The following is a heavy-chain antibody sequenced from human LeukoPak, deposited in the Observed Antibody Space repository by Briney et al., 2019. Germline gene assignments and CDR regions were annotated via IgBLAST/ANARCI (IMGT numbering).Heavy chain of an antibody. CDR2: IHHSGFS. CDR1: GASITSGGYY. CDR3: ARDEDPYNKDGGGSYYSGMDV. Sequence: SQTLSLTCTVSGASITSGGYYWTWIRQRPRKGLEWIGYIHHSGFSYHNPSLNGRVVLSVDTSENQFTLRLNSVTAADTAVYFCARDEDPYNKDGGGSYYSGMDVWGQGTTVIVSS. V-gene: IGHV4-31*03. D-gene: IGHD5-24*01. J-gene: IGHJ6*02.